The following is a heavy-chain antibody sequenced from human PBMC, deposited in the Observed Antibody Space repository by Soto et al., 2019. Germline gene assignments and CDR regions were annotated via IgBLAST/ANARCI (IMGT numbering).Heavy chain of an antibody. J-gene: IGHJ4*02. Sequence: VQLLESGGGLVQPGGSLRLSCAASGFTFNNYAMTWVRQAPGKGLEWVSAISGGGDTTSYADSVKGRFTVSRDGSKNTLYLQMSSLRAEDTALDYCAKGRGGSGSLTPRVDFWGQGTLVTVSS. CDR3: AKGRGGSGSLTPRVDF. CDR2: ISGGGDTT. CDR1: GFTFNNYA. V-gene: IGHV3-23*01. D-gene: IGHD3-10*01.